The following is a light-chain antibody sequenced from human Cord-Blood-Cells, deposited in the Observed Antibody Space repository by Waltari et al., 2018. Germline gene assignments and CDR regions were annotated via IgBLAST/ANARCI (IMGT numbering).Light chain of an antibody. Sequence: QSALTQPASVSGSPGQSITISCTGTSSDVGSYNLVSWYQQHPGKAPKLMIYEGSKRPSGVSNLFSGSKSGNAASLTIFGLQAEDEADYYCCSYAGSSTFVVFGGGTKLTVI. CDR3: CSYAGSSTFVV. CDR1: SSDVGSYNL. V-gene: IGLV2-23*03. J-gene: IGLJ2*01. CDR2: EGS.